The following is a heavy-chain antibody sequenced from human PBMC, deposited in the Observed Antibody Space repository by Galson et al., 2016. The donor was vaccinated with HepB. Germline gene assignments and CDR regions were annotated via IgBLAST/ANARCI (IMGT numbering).Heavy chain of an antibody. CDR2: INIYNGNT. J-gene: IGHJ6*02. Sequence: SVKVSCKASGYTFTSYVINWVRQAPGQGLEWMGWINIYNGNTNYAQKLQGSATMTTDTSTSTAYMELRSLRSDDTAVYYCARDSTSRDFWTGYYGYYSYAMDVWGQGTTVTVSS. D-gene: IGHD3/OR15-3a*01. CDR3: ARDSTSRDFWTGYYGYYSYAMDV. CDR1: GYTFTSYV. V-gene: IGHV1-18*01.